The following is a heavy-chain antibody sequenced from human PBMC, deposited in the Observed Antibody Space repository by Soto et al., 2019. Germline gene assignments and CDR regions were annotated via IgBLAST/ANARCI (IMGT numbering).Heavy chain of an antibody. CDR2: IYYTGST. Sequence: QVQLQESRPGLVKPSETLSLTCTVSGGSISTYYWSWIRQPPGKGLEWIGYIYYTGSTNYNPSLKSRVTISVDTSKDQFSLKLTSVTAADTAVYYCARASGATKAYNWFDPWGQGTLVTVSS. CDR3: ARASGATKAYNWFDP. CDR1: GGSISTYY. J-gene: IGHJ5*02. V-gene: IGHV4-59*01. D-gene: IGHD1-26*01.